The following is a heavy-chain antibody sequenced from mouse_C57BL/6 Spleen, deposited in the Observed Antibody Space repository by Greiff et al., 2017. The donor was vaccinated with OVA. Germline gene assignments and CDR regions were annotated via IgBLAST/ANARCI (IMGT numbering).Heavy chain of an antibody. CDR2: IYPGDGDT. CDR1: GYAFSSSW. Sequence: QVQLQQSGPELVKPGASVKISCKASGYAFSSSWMNWVKQRPGKGLEWIGRIYPGDGDTNYNGKFKGKATLTADKSSSTAYMQLSSLTSEDSAVYCGARKGYSNYNYFEGWGQGTTLTVAS. CDR3: ARKGYSNYNYFEG. J-gene: IGHJ2*01. D-gene: IGHD2-5*01. V-gene: IGHV1-82*01.